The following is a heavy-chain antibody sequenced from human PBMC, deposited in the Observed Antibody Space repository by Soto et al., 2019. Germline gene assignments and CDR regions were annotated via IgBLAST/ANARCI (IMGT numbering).Heavy chain of an antibody. V-gene: IGHV3-23*01. CDR2: ITGSGGGT. Sequence: EVQLLESGGRLVPPGGSLRLSCAGSRFSFSKYAMTWARQAPGEGLEWVSSITGSGGGTTYADSVKGRFTISRDNSKNILYLQMDSLRADDTAVYYCSTDPNGDYIGAFDNWGQGTMVTVSS. CDR1: RFSFSKYA. CDR3: STDPNGDYIGAFDN. D-gene: IGHD4-17*01. J-gene: IGHJ3*02.